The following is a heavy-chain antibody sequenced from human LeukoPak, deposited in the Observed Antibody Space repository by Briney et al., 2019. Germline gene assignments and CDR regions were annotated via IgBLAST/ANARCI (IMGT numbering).Heavy chain of an antibody. J-gene: IGHJ5*02. D-gene: IGHD3-3*01. CDR1: GGSISSYY. V-gene: IGHV4-59*08. CDR3: ARPVTIFGVVSFFDP. CDR2: IYYSGGT. Sequence: SETLSLTCTVSGGSISSYYWSWIRQPPGKGLEWIGYIYYSGGTNYNPSLKSRVTISVDTSKNQFSLKLSSVTAADTAVYYCARPVTIFGVVSFFDPWGQGTLVTVSS.